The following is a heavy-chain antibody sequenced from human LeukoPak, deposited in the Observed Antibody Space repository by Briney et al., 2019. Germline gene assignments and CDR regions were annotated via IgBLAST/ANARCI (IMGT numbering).Heavy chain of an antibody. V-gene: IGHV4-4*09. CDR1: GGSISSYY. Sequence: SETLSLTCTVSGGSISSYYWSWIRQPPGKGLEWIGYIYTSGSTNYNPSLKSRVTISVDTSKNQFSLKLSSVTAADTAVYYCARHKNIVEDNWSDPWGQGTLVTVSS. CDR3: ARHKNIVEDNWSDP. CDR2: IYTSGST. J-gene: IGHJ5*02. D-gene: IGHD2-15*01.